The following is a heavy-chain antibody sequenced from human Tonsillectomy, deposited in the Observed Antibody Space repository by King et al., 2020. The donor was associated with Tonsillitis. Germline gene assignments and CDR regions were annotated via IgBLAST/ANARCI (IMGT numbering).Heavy chain of an antibody. CDR1: GFTFSSYG. J-gene: IGHJ4*02. CDR2: ISYDGSNE. Sequence: VQLVESGGGVVQPGRSLRLSCAASGFTFSSYGMHWVRQAPGKGLEWVAAISYDGSNEYYVDSVKGRFTISRDNSKNTLYLQMNSLRAEDTAVYYCAKDHYSNSWWQLLGYWGQGTLVTVSS. CDR3: AKDHYSNSWWQLLGY. V-gene: IGHV3-30*18. D-gene: IGHD6-13*01.